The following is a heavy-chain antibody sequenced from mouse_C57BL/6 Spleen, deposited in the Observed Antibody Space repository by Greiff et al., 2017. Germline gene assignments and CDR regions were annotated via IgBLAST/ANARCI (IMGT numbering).Heavy chain of an antibody. J-gene: IGHJ4*01. CDR1: GYAFSSSW. V-gene: IGHV1-82*01. CDR3: ARSPYYYGSSYYAMDY. CDR2: IYPGDGDT. Sequence: VQLQQSGPELVKPGASVKISCKASGYAFSSSWMNWVKQRPGKGLEWIGRIYPGDGDTNYNGKFKGKATLTADKSSSTAYMQLSSLTSEDSAVYFCARSPYYYGSSYYAMDYWGQGTSVTVSS. D-gene: IGHD1-1*01.